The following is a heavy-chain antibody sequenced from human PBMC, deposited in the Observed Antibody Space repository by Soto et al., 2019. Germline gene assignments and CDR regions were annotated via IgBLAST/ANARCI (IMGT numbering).Heavy chain of an antibody. Sequence: GGSLRLSCAASGFTFSSYSMNWVRQAPGKGLEWVSSISSSSSYIYYADSVKGRFTISRDNAKNSLYLQMNSLRAEDTAVYYCARVGEQQLGHYYYYYYMDVWGKGTTVTVSS. CDR3: ARVGEQQLGHYYYYYYMDV. V-gene: IGHV3-21*01. CDR2: ISSSSSYI. CDR1: GFTFSSYS. J-gene: IGHJ6*03. D-gene: IGHD6-13*01.